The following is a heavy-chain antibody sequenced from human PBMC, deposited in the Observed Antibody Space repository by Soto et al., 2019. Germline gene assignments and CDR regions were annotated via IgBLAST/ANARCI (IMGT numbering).Heavy chain of an antibody. CDR1: GGTFSSYA. D-gene: IGHD4-17*01. V-gene: IGHV1-69*01. CDR3: ARVDTVTTRTYYGIDV. Sequence: QVQLVQSGAEVKKPGSSVKVSCKASGGTFSSYAISWVRQAPGQGLEWMGGIIPIFGTANYAQKFQGRGTITADESTSTAYMELGSLRSEDTAVYYCARVDTVTTRTYYGIDVWGQGTTGTGSS. CDR2: IIPIFGTA. J-gene: IGHJ6*02.